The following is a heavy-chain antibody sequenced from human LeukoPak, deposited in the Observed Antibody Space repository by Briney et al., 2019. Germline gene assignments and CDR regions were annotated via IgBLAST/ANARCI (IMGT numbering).Heavy chain of an antibody. CDR2: IYYSGST. CDR1: GGSISSYY. CDR3: ARNAREYTGLLWFGDRTEYFQH. V-gene: IGHV4-59*01. J-gene: IGHJ1*01. D-gene: IGHD3-10*01. Sequence: SGTLSLTCTVSGGSISSYYWSWIRQPPGKGLEWIGYIYYSGSTNYNPSLKSRVTISVDTSKNQFSLKLSSVTAADTAVYYCARNAREYTGLLWFGDRTEYFQHWGQGTLVTVSS.